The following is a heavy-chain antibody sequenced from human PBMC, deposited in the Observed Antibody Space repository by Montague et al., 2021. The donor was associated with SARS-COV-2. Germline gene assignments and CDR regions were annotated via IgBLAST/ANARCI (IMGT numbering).Heavy chain of an antibody. D-gene: IGHD3-9*01. Sequence: PALVKPTQTLTLTCTFSGFSLSTSGMCVSWLRQPPGKALEWLARIDWDDDKYYSTSLKTRLTISKDTSKNQVVLTMTNMDPVDTATYCCARRTYDILTGYDYGMDVWGQGATVTVSS. V-gene: IGHV2-70*11. CDR3: ARRTYDILTGYDYGMDV. J-gene: IGHJ6*02. CDR1: GFSLSTSGMC. CDR2: IDWDDDK.